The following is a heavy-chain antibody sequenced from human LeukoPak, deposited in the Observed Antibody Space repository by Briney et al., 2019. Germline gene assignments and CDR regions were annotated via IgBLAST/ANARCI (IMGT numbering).Heavy chain of an antibody. D-gene: IGHD5-24*01. J-gene: IGHJ4*02. Sequence: QPGGSLRLSCAASGFTFTSYSINRVRQAPGEGLEWVSYISRDSSNIYYADSVKGRFTISRDNAKNSLYLQMNSLRDEDTAVYYCARDIGMATTNFDYWGQGTLVTVSS. V-gene: IGHV3-48*02. CDR1: GFTFTSYS. CDR2: ISRDSSNI. CDR3: ARDIGMATTNFDY.